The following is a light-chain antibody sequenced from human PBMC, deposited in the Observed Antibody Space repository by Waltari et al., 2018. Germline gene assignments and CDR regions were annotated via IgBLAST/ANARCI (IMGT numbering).Light chain of an antibody. J-gene: IGKJ1*01. CDR3: QQSYSTLWT. CDR2: AAS. Sequence: DIQITQSPSSLSASVGDRVTITCRASQSISSNLNLYQQKPGKAPKLLIYAASSLQSGVPSRFSGSGSGTDFTLTISSLQPEDFATYYCQQSYSTLWTFGQGTKVEIK. CDR1: QSISSN. V-gene: IGKV1-39*01.